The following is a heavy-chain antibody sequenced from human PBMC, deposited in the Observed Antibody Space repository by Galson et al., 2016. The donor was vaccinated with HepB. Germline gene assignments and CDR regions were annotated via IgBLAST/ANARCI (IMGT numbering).Heavy chain of an antibody. Sequence: SLRLSCAASGFTFRHYALHWVRQAPGKGLDWVAVISFDGIKKYYADSVKGRFTISRDNSNNTLYLQMNNLRVEDTAVYYCARSRARGCGGGSCWVWEYWGQGTLITVSS. V-gene: IGHV3-30-3*01. D-gene: IGHD2-15*01. CDR1: GFTFRHYA. CDR2: ISFDGIKK. CDR3: ARSRARGCGGGSCWVWEY. J-gene: IGHJ4*02.